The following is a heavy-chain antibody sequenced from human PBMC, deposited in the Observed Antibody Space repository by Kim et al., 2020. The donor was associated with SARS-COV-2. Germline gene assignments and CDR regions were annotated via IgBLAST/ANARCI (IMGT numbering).Heavy chain of an antibody. D-gene: IGHD4-17*01. Sequence: KYKDDAWKGRFTTSRDNSKNTLYLQMNSRRAEDTAVYYCARNDYGDFYFDYWGQGTLVTVSS. CDR2: K. V-gene: IGHV3-30*07. J-gene: IGHJ4*02. CDR3: ARNDYGDFYFDY.